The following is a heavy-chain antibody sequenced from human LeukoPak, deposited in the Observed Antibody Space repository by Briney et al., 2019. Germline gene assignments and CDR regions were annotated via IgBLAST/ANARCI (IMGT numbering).Heavy chain of an antibody. V-gene: IGHV3-33*06. J-gene: IGHJ6*03. D-gene: IGHD6-13*01. Sequence: PGRSLRLSCAASGFTFSSYGMHWVRQAPGKGLEWVAVIWYDGSNKYYADSVKGRFTISRDNSKNTLYLQMNSLRAEDTAVYYCAKPIAAAGTHYYYMDVWGKGTTVTVSS. CDR3: AKPIAAAGTHYYYMDV. CDR2: IWYDGSNK. CDR1: GFTFSSYG.